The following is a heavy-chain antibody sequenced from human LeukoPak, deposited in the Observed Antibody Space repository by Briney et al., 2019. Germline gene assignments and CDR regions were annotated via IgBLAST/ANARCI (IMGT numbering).Heavy chain of an antibody. V-gene: IGHV1-8*01. CDR1: GYTFTGYD. Sequence: ASVKVSCKASGYTFTGYDINWVRQATGQGLEWMGWMNPNSGNTGYAQKFQGRVAMTRNTSISTAYMELSSLRSEDTAVYYCARENRGGSYHDYWGQGTLVTVSS. CDR2: MNPNSGNT. CDR3: ARENRGGSYHDY. D-gene: IGHD1-26*01. J-gene: IGHJ4*02.